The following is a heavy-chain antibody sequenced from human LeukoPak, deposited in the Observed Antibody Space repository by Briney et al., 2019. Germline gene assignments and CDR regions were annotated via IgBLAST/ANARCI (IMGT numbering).Heavy chain of an antibody. J-gene: IGHJ5*02. V-gene: IGHV3-74*01. D-gene: IGHD2-15*01. CDR1: GFTFSSYS. CDR3: ARVVVVVAATGRTRWFDP. CDR2: INSDGSST. Sequence: GGSLRLSCAASGFTFSSYSMNWVRQAPGKGLVWVSRINSDGSSTSYADSVKGRFTISRDNAKNTLYLQMNSLRAEDTAVYYCARVVVVVAATGRTRWFDPWGQGTLVTVSS.